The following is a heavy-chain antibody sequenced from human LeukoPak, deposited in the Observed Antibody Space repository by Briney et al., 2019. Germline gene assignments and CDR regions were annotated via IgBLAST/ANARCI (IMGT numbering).Heavy chain of an antibody. V-gene: IGHV3-21*01. Sequence: GGSLRLSCAASGFTFSSYWMSWVRQAPGQRLEWISSITSSSSYVFYADSVRGRFTISRDNAKNSLYLQIDSLRAEDTAVYYCARDPYSGYYGTYYYYYMDVWGKGTTVTISS. CDR1: GFTFSSYW. CDR2: ITSSSSYV. J-gene: IGHJ6*03. D-gene: IGHD5-12*01. CDR3: ARDPYSGYYGTYYYYYMDV.